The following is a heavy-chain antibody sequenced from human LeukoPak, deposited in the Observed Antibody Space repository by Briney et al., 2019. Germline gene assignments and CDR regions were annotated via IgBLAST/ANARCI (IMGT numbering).Heavy chain of an antibody. CDR3: ARHSARDAFDI. V-gene: IGHV3-7*01. CDR1: EFTFSSYW. CDR2: IKQDGSEK. J-gene: IGHJ3*02. D-gene: IGHD1-26*01. Sequence: GGSLRLSCATSEFTFSSYWMSWVRQAPGKGLEWVANIKQDGSEKYYVDSVKGRFTISRDNAKNSLYLQMNSLRAEDTAVYYCARHSARDAFDIWGQGTMVTVSS.